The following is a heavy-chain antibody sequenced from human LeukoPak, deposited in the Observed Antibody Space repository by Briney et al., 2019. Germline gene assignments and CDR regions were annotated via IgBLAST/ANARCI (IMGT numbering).Heavy chain of an antibody. V-gene: IGHV3-7*01. CDR1: GFTFRNYW. CDR3: ARGLALYDYVWGSYRQGDY. Sequence: GGSLSLSCVASGFTFRNYWMTWVRQAPGKELEWVANVKQDGSEKHYVDSVRGRFTISRDNTKNSLYLQMNSLRAEDTAVYYCARGLALYDYVWGSYRQGDYWGQGTLVTVSS. D-gene: IGHD3-16*02. J-gene: IGHJ4*02. CDR2: VKQDGSEK.